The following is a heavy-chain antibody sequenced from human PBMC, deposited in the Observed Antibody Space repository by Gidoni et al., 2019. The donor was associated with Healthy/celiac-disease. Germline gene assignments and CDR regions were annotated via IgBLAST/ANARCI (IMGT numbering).Heavy chain of an antibody. J-gene: IGHJ5*02. V-gene: IGHV4-39*07. D-gene: IGHD3-10*01. CDR1: GGSIRSSCYY. CDR3: ARNYYGSGSEGNWFDP. Sequence: QLQLQVSGPGLVKPSENLSLTGTVPGGSIRSSCYYWGWIRHPPRKGLEWIGSIYYSGSSYYNPSLKSRVTISVDTAKNQFSLKLSFVTAADTAVYYCARNYYGSGSEGNWFDPWGQGTLVTVSS. CDR2: IYYSGSS.